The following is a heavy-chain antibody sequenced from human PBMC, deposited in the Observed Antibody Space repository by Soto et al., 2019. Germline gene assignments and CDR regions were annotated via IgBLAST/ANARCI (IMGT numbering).Heavy chain of an antibody. J-gene: IGHJ5*02. D-gene: IGHD2-15*01. CDR2: IIPIFGTA. CDR1: GGTFSSYA. Sequence: GASVKVSCKASGGTFSSYAISWVRQAPGQGLEWMGGIIPIFGTANYAQKFQGRVTITADESTSTAYMELSSLRSEDTAVFYCARGCSITSCYSCSGGSCYQILYNWFDPWGQGTLVTVSS. V-gene: IGHV1-69*13. CDR3: ARGCSITSCYSCSGGSCYQILYNWFDP.